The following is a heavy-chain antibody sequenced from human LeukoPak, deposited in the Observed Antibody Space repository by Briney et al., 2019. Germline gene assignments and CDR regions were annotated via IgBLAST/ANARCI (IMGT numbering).Heavy chain of an antibody. CDR3: ARGGGTGDHYYYYYMDV. CDR1: GFTFRNFW. J-gene: IGHJ6*03. CDR2: INQDGGEK. D-gene: IGHD7-27*01. V-gene: IGHV3-7*01. Sequence: GGSLRLSCEASGFTFRNFWMSWVRQAPGKGLEWVANINQDGGEKDYMDSVKGRFTISRDNAKNSLYLQMNSLRAEDTAVYYCARGGGTGDHYYYYYMDVWGKGTTVTVSS.